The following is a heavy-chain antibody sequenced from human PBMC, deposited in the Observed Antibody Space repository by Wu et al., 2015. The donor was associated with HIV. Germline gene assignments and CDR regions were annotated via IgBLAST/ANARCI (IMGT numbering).Heavy chain of an antibody. J-gene: IGHJ4*02. CDR1: GYSFSDYG. V-gene: IGHV1-18*01. CDR2: IATHNGNT. Sequence: AQLVQSGAEVKKPGASVKVSCKASGYSFSDYGISWVRQAPGQGLEWMGWIATHNGNTNSAQKVQGRATLTAETSTSTAFMELRSLRSDDTAVYYCAVSYYDARGYSPLYYFDYWGQGTLVTVSS. CDR3: AVSYYDARGYSPLYYFDY. D-gene: IGHD3-22*01.